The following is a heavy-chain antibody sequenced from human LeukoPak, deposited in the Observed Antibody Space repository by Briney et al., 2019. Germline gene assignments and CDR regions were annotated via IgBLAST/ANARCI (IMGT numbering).Heavy chain of an antibody. CDR2: IKQDGSEE. CDR3: ASPTGYSYYYGLDV. J-gene: IGHJ6*02. D-gene: IGHD1-14*01. V-gene: IGHV3-7*01. CDR1: GFTFSSYW. Sequence: GGSLRLSCAASGFTFSSYWMSWVRQAPGKGLEWVANIKQDGSEEYYVDSVRGRFTISRDNAKNSLYLQMNSLRAEDTAVYYCASPTGYSYYYGLDVWGQGATVTVSS.